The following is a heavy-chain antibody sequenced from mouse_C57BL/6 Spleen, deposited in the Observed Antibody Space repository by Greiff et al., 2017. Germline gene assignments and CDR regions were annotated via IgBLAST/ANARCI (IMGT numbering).Heavy chain of an antibody. CDR3: TAPVYYDYSWCAD. CDR1: GFNIKDYY. J-gene: IGHJ3*01. CDR2: IDPEGGDT. V-gene: IGHV14-1*01. D-gene: IGHD2-4*01. Sequence: VQLQQSGAELVRPGASVKLSCTASGFNIKDYYMHWVKQRPEQGLEWIGRIDPEGGDTEYAPTFQGKATLTADTSSNTAYLQLSSLTSEDTAVXYCTAPVYYDYSWCADWGQGTMVTVSA.